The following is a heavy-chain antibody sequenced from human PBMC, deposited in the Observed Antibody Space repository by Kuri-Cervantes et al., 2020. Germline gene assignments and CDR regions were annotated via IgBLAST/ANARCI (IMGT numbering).Heavy chain of an antibody. CDR2: IIPIFGTA. V-gene: IGHV1-69*13. CDR3: ARGVLEWLFPVPYYYYYYMDV. D-gene: IGHD3-3*01. CDR1: GGTFSSYA. J-gene: IGHJ6*03. Sequence: SVKVSCKASGGTFSSYAISWVRQVPGQGLEWMGGIIPIFGTANYAQKFQGRVTITADESTSTAYMELSSLRSEDTAVYYCARGVLEWLFPVPYYYYYYMDVWGKGTTVTVSS.